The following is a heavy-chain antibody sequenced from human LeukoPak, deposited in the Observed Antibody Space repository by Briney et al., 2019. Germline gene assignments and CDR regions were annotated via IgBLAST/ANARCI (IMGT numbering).Heavy chain of an antibody. V-gene: IGHV4-34*01. CDR1: GGSFSGYY. CDR3: ARGDYDSSGYPNWFDP. D-gene: IGHD3-22*01. Sequence: SETLSLTCAVYGGSFSGYYWSWIRQPPGKGLEWIGEINHTGSTSYNPSLKSRVTISVDTSKNQFSLKLSSVTAADTAVYYCARGDYDSSGYPNWFDPWGQGTLVTVSS. CDR2: INHTGST. J-gene: IGHJ5*02.